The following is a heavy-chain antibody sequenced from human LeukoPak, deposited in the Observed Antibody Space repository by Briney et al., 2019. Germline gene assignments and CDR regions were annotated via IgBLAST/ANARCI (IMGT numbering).Heavy chain of an antibody. V-gene: IGHV3-23*01. CDR1: RIIHSHYR. CDR2: SNGSGGKK. D-gene: IGHD3-22*01. CDR3: AKRGVVTRVILVGCHREAYYFVS. Sequence: GWSLRHSCPVTRIIHSHYRMNGVGPAACKGGEGVAGSNGSGGKKNYAVSVKGRFNISRDNPKNALYLQMKSLRAEDMVVYFCAKRGVVTRVILVGCHREAYYFVSWGQGGLVTVSS. J-gene: IGHJ4*02.